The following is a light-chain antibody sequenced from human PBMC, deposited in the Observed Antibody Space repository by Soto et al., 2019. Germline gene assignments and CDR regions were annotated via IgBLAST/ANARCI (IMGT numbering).Light chain of an antibody. CDR1: QDISTW. V-gene: IGKV1D-12*01. Sequence: DIQLTQSPSSVSASIGDSVTITCRASQDISTWLAWYQLKPGKAPKLLIFAASSLLTGVPSRFSGSGSGTEFTLTISGLQAEDFATYDDQQANSFFAFTFGGGAHVEIK. J-gene: IGKJ4*01. CDR3: QQANSFFAFT. CDR2: AAS.